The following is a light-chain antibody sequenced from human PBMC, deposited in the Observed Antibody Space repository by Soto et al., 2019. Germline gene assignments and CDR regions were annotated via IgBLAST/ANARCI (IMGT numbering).Light chain of an antibody. CDR3: PSYAVTYSCLYV. Sequence: QSALTQPPSASGSPGQSVTISCTGTSSDVGAYNYVSWYQQLPGKAPKLIIYEVSKRPSGVPDRFSGSKSGNTASLTVSGLQAEDEADYYSPSYAVTYSCLYVF. CDR1: SSDVGAYNY. J-gene: IGLJ1*01. V-gene: IGLV2-8*01. CDR2: EVS.